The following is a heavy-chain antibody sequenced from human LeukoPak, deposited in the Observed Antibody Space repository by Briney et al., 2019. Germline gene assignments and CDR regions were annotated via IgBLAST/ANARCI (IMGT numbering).Heavy chain of an antibody. Sequence: GRSLRLSCAASGLTLSDCYMSWIRQAPGKGLECVAYIYPGGGVIYYADSVKGRFTIFRDNTKNSLYLQMSSLRAEDTAIYYCARDYHNKGHDYWGPGTLVTVSS. D-gene: IGHD2/OR15-2a*01. J-gene: IGHJ4*02. CDR3: ARDYHNKGHDY. CDR2: IYPGGGVI. CDR1: GLTLSDCY. V-gene: IGHV3-11*01.